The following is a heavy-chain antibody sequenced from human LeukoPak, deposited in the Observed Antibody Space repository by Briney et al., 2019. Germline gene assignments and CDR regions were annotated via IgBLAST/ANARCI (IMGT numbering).Heavy chain of an antibody. V-gene: IGHV1-2*06. CDR3: GRDWELRFHQGGLDY. CDR2: INPRDGET. Sequence: ASVKVSCKASGYNFVGYYIHWVRQVPGQGLEWMGRINPRDGETSFAQKFQGRVTMTRDTSISTAYMELSGLRSDDTAVYYCGRDWELRFHQGGLDYWGQGTLVTVSS. J-gene: IGHJ4*02. D-gene: IGHD3-3*01. CDR1: GYNFVGYY.